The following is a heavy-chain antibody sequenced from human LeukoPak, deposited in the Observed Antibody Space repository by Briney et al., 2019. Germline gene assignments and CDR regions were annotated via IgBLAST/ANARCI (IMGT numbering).Heavy chain of an antibody. J-gene: IGHJ5*02. CDR3: TKATRIAATGTTWFDP. Sequence: GGPLRLSCATSGFTFDDFAMHWVRQGPERGLEWVSGISWNSASVAYADSVKGRFTISRDNAKNSLYLQMTSLRPEDTAFYFCTKATRIAATGTTWFDPWGQGTLVSVSS. V-gene: IGHV3-9*01. D-gene: IGHD6-13*01. CDR1: GFTFDDFA. CDR2: ISWNSASV.